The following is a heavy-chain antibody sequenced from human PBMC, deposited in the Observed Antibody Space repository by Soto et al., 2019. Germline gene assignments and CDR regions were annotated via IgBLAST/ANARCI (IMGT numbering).Heavy chain of an antibody. D-gene: IGHD2-8*01. J-gene: IGHJ4*02. V-gene: IGHV1-46*01. CDR1: GYTFTSYY. CDR3: ARESCTNGVCYAVVDYFDY. Sequence: GASVKVSCKASGYTFTSYYMHWVRQAPGQGLEWMGIINPSGGSTSYAQKFQGRVTMTRDTSTSTVYMELSSLRSEDTAVYYCARESCTNGVCYAVVDYFDYWGQGTLVTV. CDR2: INPSGGST.